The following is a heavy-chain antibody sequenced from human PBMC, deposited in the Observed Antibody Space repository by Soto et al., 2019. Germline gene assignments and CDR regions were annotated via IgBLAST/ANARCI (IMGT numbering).Heavy chain of an antibody. CDR3: ARDREMATTGYYYYGMDV. V-gene: IGHV1-69*13. D-gene: IGHD5-12*01. CDR1: GGTFSSYA. CDR2: IIPIFGTA. Sequence: SVKVSCKASGGTFSSYAISWVRQAPGQGLEWMGGIIPIFGTANYAQKFQGRVTITADESTSAAYMELSSLRSEDTAVYYCARDREMATTGYYYYGMDVWGQGTTVTVSS. J-gene: IGHJ6*02.